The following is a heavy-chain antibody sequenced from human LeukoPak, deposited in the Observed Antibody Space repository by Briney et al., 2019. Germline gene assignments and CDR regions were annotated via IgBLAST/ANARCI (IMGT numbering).Heavy chain of an antibody. CDR2: IYYSGSI. D-gene: IGHD3-22*01. Sequence: SETLSLTCTVSGGSISSHYWSWIRQPPGKGLEWIGYIYYSGSINYNPSLKSRVTISVDTSKNQFSLKLSSVTAADTAVYYCARTNYYESSGYRYYYYYYYMDVWGKGTTVTVSS. CDR1: GGSISSHY. V-gene: IGHV4-59*11. CDR3: ARTNYYESSGYRYYYYYYYMDV. J-gene: IGHJ6*03.